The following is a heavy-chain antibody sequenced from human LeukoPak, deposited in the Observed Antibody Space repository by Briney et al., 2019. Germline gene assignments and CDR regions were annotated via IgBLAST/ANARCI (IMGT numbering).Heavy chain of an antibody. J-gene: IGHJ4*02. CDR3: AREVWSGYYVSYYFDY. Sequence: SETLSLTCTVSGGSISSYYWNWIRQPPGKGLEWIGHIYYSGSTNYTPSLKSRVTISVDTSKNQFSLNLSSVTAADTAVYYCAREVWSGYYVSYYFDYWGQGTLVTVSS. CDR1: GGSISSYY. D-gene: IGHD3-3*01. V-gene: IGHV4-59*01. CDR2: IYYSGST.